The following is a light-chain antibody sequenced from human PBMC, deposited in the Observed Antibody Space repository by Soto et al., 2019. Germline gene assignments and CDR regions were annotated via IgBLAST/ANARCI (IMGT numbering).Light chain of an antibody. CDR2: DTN. Sequence: QAVVTQEPSLTVSPGGTVTLTCGSSTGAVTSGLYPYWFQQKSGQAPRTLIYDTNNKHSWTPARFSGSLLGGKAALTLSGAQPEDEAEYYCLLSYSGARVFGGGTKLTVL. V-gene: IGLV7-46*01. CDR1: TGAVTSGLY. CDR3: LLSYSGARV. J-gene: IGLJ3*02.